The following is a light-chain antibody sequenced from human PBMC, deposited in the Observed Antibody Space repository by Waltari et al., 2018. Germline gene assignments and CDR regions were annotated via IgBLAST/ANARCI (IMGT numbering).Light chain of an antibody. J-gene: IGKJ2*01. CDR1: QSVLAPSNRKNS. CDR3: QHYYSSPYT. V-gene: IGKV4-1*01. CDR2: WAS. Sequence: DIVMTQSPDSLAVSLGERATIHCKSSQSVLAPSNRKNSVAWYQQRPGQPPNFLIYWASTRTSGVPDRFSGSGSGTEFTLTISSLQAEDVAVYYCQHYYSSPYTFGQGTKLEIK.